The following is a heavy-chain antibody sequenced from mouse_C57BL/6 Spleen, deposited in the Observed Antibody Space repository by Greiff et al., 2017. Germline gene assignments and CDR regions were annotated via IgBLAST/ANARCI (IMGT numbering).Heavy chain of an antibody. D-gene: IGHD2-4*01. J-gene: IGHJ3*01. CDR1: GYSITSGYD. CDR3: ARGGIYYDYDGGFAY. V-gene: IGHV3-1*01. Sequence: DVQLQESGPGMVKPSQSLSLTCTVTGYSITSGYDWHWIRHFPGNKLEWMGYISYSGSTNYNPSLKSRISITHDTSKNHFFLKLNSVTTEDTATYYCARGGIYYDYDGGFAYWGQGTLVTVSA. CDR2: ISYSGST.